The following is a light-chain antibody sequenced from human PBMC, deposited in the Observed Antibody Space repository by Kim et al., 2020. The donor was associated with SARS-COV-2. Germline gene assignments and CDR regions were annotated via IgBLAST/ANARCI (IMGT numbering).Light chain of an antibody. Sequence: DIQMTQSPSSLSASVGDRVTITCRASQSISTYLDWYQQKPGKAPKLLIYAASSLQSGVPSRFSGSGSGTDFTLTINSLQPEDFATYHCQQSYSSPYTFGQGTKLEI. CDR3: QQSYSSPYT. CDR1: QSISTY. CDR2: AAS. V-gene: IGKV1-39*01. J-gene: IGKJ2*01.